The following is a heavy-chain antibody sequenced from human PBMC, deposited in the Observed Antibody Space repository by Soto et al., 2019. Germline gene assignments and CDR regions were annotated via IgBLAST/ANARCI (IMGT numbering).Heavy chain of an antibody. CDR1: GYTFTSYD. Sequence: ASVKVSCKASGYTFTSYDINWVRQATGQGLEWMGWMNPNSGNTGYAQKFQGRVTMTRNTSISTAYMELSSLRSEDTAVYYCARDSDMITFGGVINDAFDICGQGTMVTVSS. CDR2: MNPNSGNT. D-gene: IGHD3-16*02. CDR3: ARDSDMITFGGVINDAFDI. J-gene: IGHJ3*02. V-gene: IGHV1-8*01.